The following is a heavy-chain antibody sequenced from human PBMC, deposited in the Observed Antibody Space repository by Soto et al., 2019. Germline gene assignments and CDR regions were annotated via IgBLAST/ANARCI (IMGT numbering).Heavy chain of an antibody. CDR2: VNPKNGNT. V-gene: IGHV1-8*01. CDR3: ARSGGGYSYI. Sequence: ASVKVSCKASGYTLTSYDINWVRQATGQGLEWMGTVNPKNGNTDYAQKFHGRVTMTTNTSISTAYMELSSLRSEDTAVYYCARSGGGYSYIWGQGTMVTVSS. CDR1: GYTLTSYD. J-gene: IGHJ3*02. D-gene: IGHD2-15*01.